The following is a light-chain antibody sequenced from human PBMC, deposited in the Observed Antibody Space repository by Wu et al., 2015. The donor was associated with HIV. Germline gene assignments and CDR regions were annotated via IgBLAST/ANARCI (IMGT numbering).Light chain of an antibody. Sequence: DIQLTQSPSFLSASEGDRVTITCRASQVIYRYLAWYQQKPGKAPKLLIYAASTLQSGVPSRFSGSGSGTEFTLEISSLQPEDFATYYCQQLNSYPYTFGQGTKLEIK. V-gene: IGKV1-9*01. J-gene: IGKJ2*01. CDR1: QVIYRY. CDR2: AAS. CDR3: QQLNSYPYT.